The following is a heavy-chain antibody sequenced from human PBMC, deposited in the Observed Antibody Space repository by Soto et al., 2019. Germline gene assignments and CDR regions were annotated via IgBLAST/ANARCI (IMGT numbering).Heavy chain of an antibody. D-gene: IGHD1-26*01. CDR3: ARDRVGNFDY. CDR2: IYYSGST. J-gene: IGHJ4*02. V-gene: IGHV4-39*02. Sequence: QLQLQESGPGLVKPSETLSLTCTVSGGSISTSSYYWGWIRQPPGKGLEWIGSIYYSGSTYYNPSLKSRVTIYVDTSKTQFSLKLNSVTAADTAVYYCARDRVGNFDYWGQGTLVTVSS. CDR1: GGSISTSSYY.